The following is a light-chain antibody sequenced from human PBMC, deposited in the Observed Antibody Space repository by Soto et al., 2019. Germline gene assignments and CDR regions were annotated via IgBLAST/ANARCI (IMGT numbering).Light chain of an antibody. CDR1: QNININ. V-gene: IGKV3D-15*01. CDR2: GAS. Sequence: EIVMTQSPLTLSVSPGERATLSCRASQNININLAWYQQRPGQAPRVLIYGASSRASGIPDRFSGSGSGTDFTITINRLEPDDFAFYYCQQYKDWPPLTFGGGTRVEIK. CDR3: QQYKDWPPLT. J-gene: IGKJ4*01.